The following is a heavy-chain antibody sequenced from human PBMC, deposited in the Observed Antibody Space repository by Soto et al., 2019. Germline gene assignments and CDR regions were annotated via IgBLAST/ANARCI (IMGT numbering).Heavy chain of an antibody. CDR3: ARGNDYGDYLFPPTTYGMDV. J-gene: IGHJ6*02. V-gene: IGHV1-69*13. Sequence: ASVKVSCKASGGTFSSHAISWVRQAPGQGLEWMGGIIPIFGTANYAQKFQGRVTITADESTSTAYMELSSLRSEDTAVYYCARGNDYGDYLFPPTTYGMDVWGQGTTVTVSS. CDR2: IIPIFGTA. D-gene: IGHD4-17*01. CDR1: GGTFSSHA.